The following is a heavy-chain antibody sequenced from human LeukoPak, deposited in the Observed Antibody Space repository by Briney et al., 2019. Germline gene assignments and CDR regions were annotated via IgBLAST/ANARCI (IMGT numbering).Heavy chain of an antibody. V-gene: IGHV1-2*02. J-gene: IGHJ6*02. CDR1: GYTFTGYY. D-gene: IGHD3-10*02. Sequence: AASVKVSCKASGYTFTGYYMHWVRQAPGQGLEWMGWINPNSGGTNYAQKFQGRVTMTRDTSISTAYMELSRLRSDDTAVYYCARCFVRGVNPILGSYGMDVWGQGTTVTVSS. CDR3: ARCFVRGVNPILGSYGMDV. CDR2: INPNSGGT.